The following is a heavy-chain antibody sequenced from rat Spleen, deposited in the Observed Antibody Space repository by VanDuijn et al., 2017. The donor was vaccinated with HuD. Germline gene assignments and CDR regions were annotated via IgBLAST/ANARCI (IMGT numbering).Heavy chain of an antibody. J-gene: IGHJ2*01. Sequence: EVQLVESGGGLVQPGNSLKLSCAASGFTFSDYAMAWVRQSPKKGLEWVATIIYDGSSTYYRDSVKGRFTISRDNAKSTLYLQMDSLRSEDTATYYCAKDRGRVYYGLSYFDYWGQGVMVTVSS. CDR3: AKDRGRVYYGLSYFDY. D-gene: IGHD1-6*01. CDR1: GFTFSDYA. V-gene: IGHV5-17*01. CDR2: IIYDGSST.